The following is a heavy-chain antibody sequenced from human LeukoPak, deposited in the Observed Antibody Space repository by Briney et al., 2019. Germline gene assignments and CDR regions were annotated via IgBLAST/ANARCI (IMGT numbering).Heavy chain of an antibody. V-gene: IGHV4-59*08. CDR2: IYYSGST. CDR3: ARLVGDYYGSGSYLFHYYYGMDV. D-gene: IGHD3-10*01. CDR1: GGSISSYY. J-gene: IGHJ6*02. Sequence: SETLSLTCTVSGGSISSYYWSWIRQPPGKGREWIGYIYYSGSTNYNPSLKSRVTISVDTSKNQFSLKLSSVTAADTAVYYCARLVGDYYGSGSYLFHYYYGMDVWGQGTTVTVSS.